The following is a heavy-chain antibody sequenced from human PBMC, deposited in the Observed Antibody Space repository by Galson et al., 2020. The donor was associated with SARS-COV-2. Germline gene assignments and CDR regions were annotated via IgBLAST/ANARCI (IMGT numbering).Heavy chain of an antibody. V-gene: IGHV3-48*01. CDR2: ISSSSTI. J-gene: IGHJ3*02. Sequence: GGSLRLSCAASGFTFSSYSMNWVRQAPGKGLEWVSYISSSSTIYYADSVKGRFTISRDNSKNTLYLQMNSLRAEDTAVYYCAKDFTYYDFWSGYLRINDHARGENSNAFDSWGQGTMVTVSS. D-gene: IGHD3-3*01. CDR3: AKDFTYYDFWSGYLRINDHARGENSNAFDS. CDR1: GFTFSSYS.